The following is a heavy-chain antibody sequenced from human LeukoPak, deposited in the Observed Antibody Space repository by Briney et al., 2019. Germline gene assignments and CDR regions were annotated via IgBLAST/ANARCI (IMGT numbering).Heavy chain of an antibody. CDR2: ISSNGGST. Sequence: GGSLRLCYAASGFTFSRYAMQWVRQAPGGGLEYVSAISSNGGSTYYGNSVKGRFTISRDNSKNTLYLQMGSLRAEDMAVYYCARGPIRDYGGNSGDYWGQGTLVTVSS. J-gene: IGHJ4*02. D-gene: IGHD4-23*01. V-gene: IGHV3-64*01. CDR3: ARGPIRDYGGNSGDY. CDR1: GFTFSRYA.